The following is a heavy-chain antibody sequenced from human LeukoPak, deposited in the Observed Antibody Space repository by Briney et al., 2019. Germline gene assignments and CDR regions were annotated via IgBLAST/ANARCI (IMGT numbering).Heavy chain of an antibody. V-gene: IGHV3-33*08. CDR3: ARDSSYYDSSGYYYWFDP. CDR2: IWYDGSNK. Sequence: GGSLRLSCAASGFTFSSYSMNWVRQAPGKGLEWVAVIWYDGSNKYYADSVKGRFTISRDNSKNTLYLRMNSLRAEDTAVYYCARDSSYYDSSGYYYWFDPWGQGTLVTVSS. D-gene: IGHD3-22*01. J-gene: IGHJ5*02. CDR1: GFTFSSYS.